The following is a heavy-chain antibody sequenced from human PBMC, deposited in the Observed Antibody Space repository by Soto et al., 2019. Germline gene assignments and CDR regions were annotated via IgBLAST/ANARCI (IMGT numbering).Heavy chain of an antibody. CDR2: TYYRTNWRH. J-gene: IGHJ4*02. CDR3: ARGVAGSGFDL. D-gene: IGHD6-19*01. V-gene: IGHV6-1*01. Sequence: PSQTLSLTCVISGDSVSSNTAAWNWIRSSPSRGLGWLGRTYYRTNWRHDYDASLRRRISVNQDTSNNHFSLRLNSETPDDTPVYYCARGVAGSGFDLWGQGTLVTVSS. CDR1: GDSVSSNTAA.